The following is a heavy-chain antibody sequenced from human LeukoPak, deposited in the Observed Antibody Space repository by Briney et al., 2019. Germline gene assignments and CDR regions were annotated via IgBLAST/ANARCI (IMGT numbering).Heavy chain of an antibody. CDR3: ARAIRGVYGDYAPGYYYYYMDV. J-gene: IGHJ6*03. CDR1: GYTFTSYG. D-gene: IGHD4-17*01. CDR2: ISAYNGNT. V-gene: IGHV1-18*01. Sequence: GASVKVSCKASGYTFTSYGISWVRQAPGQGLEWMGWISAYNGNTNYAQKLQGRVTMTTDTSTSTAYMELSSLRSEDTAVYYCARAIRGVYGDYAPGYYYYYMDVWGKGTTVTVSS.